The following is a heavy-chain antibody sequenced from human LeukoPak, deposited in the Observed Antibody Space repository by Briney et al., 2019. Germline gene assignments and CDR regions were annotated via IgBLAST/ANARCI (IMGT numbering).Heavy chain of an antibody. J-gene: IGHJ4*02. CDR3: ARIPRGSGWSFLDF. CDR1: GFSFSSYW. CDR2: IQSDGSVQ. Sequence: PGGSLRLSCAASGFSFSSYWMSWVRRAPGKGLEWVANIQSDGSVQQYVDSVKGRLTISRDNAKNSLYLQMNSLRAEDTAVYYCARIPRGSGWSFLDFWGQGTLVTVTS. D-gene: IGHD6-19*01. V-gene: IGHV3-7*01.